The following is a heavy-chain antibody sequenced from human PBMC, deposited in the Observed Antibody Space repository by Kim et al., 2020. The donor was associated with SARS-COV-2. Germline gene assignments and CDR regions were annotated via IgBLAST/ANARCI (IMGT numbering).Heavy chain of an antibody. CDR3: ARGRQVAETKSFDY. V-gene: IGHV1-69*13. J-gene: IGHJ4*02. Sequence: SVKFSCKASGGTFSNYAISWVRQAPGQGLEWMGGIIPMFGKANYAQKFQGRVTITADESTSTAYMEVSSLRSEDTAVYYCARGRQVAETKSFDYWGQGTLVTVSS. D-gene: IGHD2-15*01. CDR1: GGTFSNYA. CDR2: IIPMFGKA.